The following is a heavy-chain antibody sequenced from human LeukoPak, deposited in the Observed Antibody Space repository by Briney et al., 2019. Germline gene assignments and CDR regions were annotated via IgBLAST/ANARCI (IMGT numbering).Heavy chain of an antibody. Sequence: GESLKISCKGSGYSFTNYWIDWVRQMPGKGLEWMGVIHPGDSDTRYSPSFQGQVTISADKSIGTAYLQWSSLKASDTAMYYCARHGPYSNSDYWGQGTLVTVSS. CDR2: IHPGDSDT. V-gene: IGHV5-51*01. CDR1: GYSFTNYW. D-gene: IGHD4-11*01. CDR3: ARHGPYSNSDY. J-gene: IGHJ4*02.